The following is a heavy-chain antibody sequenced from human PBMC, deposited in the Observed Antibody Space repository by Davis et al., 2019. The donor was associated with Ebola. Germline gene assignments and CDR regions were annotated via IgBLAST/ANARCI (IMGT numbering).Heavy chain of an antibody. Sequence: PGGSLRLSCADSVITFSSYAMTWVRQAPGKGLEWVSAISGSGGTTYYAGSVKGRFTVSRDNSKKTMYLQMNSLRAEDTAVYYCARDGGTVTTNYYYYYGMDVWGQGTTVTVSS. D-gene: IGHD4-11*01. CDR3: ARDGGTVTTNYYYYYGMDV. CDR2: ISGSGGTT. J-gene: IGHJ6*02. CDR1: VITFSSYA. V-gene: IGHV3-23*01.